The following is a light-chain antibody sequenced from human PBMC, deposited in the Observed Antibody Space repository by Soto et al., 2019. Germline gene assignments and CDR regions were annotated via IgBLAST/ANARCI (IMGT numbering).Light chain of an antibody. CDR1: QSVSSSY. J-gene: IGKJ1*01. V-gene: IGKV3-20*01. Sequence: EIVLTQSPGTLSLSPGERATLSCRASQSVSSSYLAWYQQKPGQAPRLLIYGASSRATGIPDRFSGSGSGTDFTLTISRLEPDDFAVYYCQQYGSSFTWTFGQGTKV. CDR3: QQYGSSFTWT. CDR2: GAS.